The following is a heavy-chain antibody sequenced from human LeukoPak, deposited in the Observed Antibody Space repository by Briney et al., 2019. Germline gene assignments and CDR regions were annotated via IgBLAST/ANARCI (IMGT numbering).Heavy chain of an antibody. J-gene: IGHJ4*02. D-gene: IGHD3-22*01. CDR2: IYYSGST. CDR3: AREVAGSGYPPYYFDY. Sequence: SETLSLTCTVSGGSISTYYWSWIRQSPGKGLEWIGYIYYSGSTNYNPSLKSRVSISVDTSKNQFSLNLSSVTAADTAVYYCAREVAGSGYPPYYFDYWGQGTLVTVSS. V-gene: IGHV4-59*01. CDR1: GGSISTYY.